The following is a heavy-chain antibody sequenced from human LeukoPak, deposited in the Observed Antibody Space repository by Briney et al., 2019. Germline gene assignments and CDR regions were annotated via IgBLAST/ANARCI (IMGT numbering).Heavy chain of an antibody. J-gene: IGHJ4*02. CDR2: ISGSGDST. CDR1: WFTLSSNS. V-gene: IGHV3-23*01. D-gene: IGHD3-10*01. CDR3: TKWSGFGDD. Sequence: GSPRLSFAASWFTLSSNSMTLVPQTPGKGLEWVSGISGSGDSTFYSDSVKGRFTISRDNSRNTLYLEMSSLRPEDTAVYYCTKWSGFGDDWGQGTLVTVSS.